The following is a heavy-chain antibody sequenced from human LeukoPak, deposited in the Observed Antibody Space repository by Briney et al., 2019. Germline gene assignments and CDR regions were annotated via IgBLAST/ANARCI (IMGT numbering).Heavy chain of an antibody. CDR2: INTKNGDT. V-gene: IGHV1-2*02. Sequence: ASVKVSCRASGYTFTGYYVHWVRQAPGQGLEWVAWINTKNGDTNYAQKLQGRVTLTRDTSISTAYMELSSLRSDDTAVYYCARRSYDNTGYYEVTDLGYWGQGTPVTVTS. CDR3: ARRSYDNTGYYEVTDLGY. CDR1: GYTFTGYY. D-gene: IGHD3-22*01. J-gene: IGHJ4*02.